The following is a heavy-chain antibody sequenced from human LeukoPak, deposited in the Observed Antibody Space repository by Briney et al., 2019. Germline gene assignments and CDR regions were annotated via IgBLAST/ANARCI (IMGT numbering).Heavy chain of an antibody. CDR2: ISSSSSTI. CDR1: GFTFSSYS. Sequence: QSGGSLRLSCAASGFTFSSYSMNWVRQAPGKGLEWVSYISSSSSTIYYADSVKGRFTISRDNAKNSLYLQMNSLRAEDTAVYYCARDPHHRYGYGDYRTTFGFDYWGQGTLVTVSS. D-gene: IGHD4-17*01. J-gene: IGHJ4*02. CDR3: ARDPHHRYGYGDYRTTFGFDY. V-gene: IGHV3-48*01.